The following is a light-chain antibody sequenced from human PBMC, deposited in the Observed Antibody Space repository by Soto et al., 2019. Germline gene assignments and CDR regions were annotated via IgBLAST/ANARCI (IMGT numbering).Light chain of an antibody. CDR2: GNS. CDR1: SSNIGAGYD. CDR3: QSYDSSLSGYV. J-gene: IGLJ1*01. Sequence: QSALTQPPPVSGAPGQRGTISRTGSSSNIGAGYDVHWYQQLPGTAPKVLIYGNSNRPSGVPDRFSGSKSGTSASLAITGLQAEDEADYYCQSYDSSLSGYVFGTGTKVTVL. V-gene: IGLV1-40*01.